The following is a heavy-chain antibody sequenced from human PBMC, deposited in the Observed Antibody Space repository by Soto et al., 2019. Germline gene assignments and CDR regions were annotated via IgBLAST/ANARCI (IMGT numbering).Heavy chain of an antibody. CDR1: GFTFSSYW. CDR3: ARAAGADTEDY. CDR2: IKEDGSEK. J-gene: IGHJ4*02. D-gene: IGHD3-10*01. V-gene: IGHV3-7*04. Sequence: EVQLVESGGGLVQPGGSLRLSCAASGFTFSSYWMSWVRQAPGRGLEWVGNIKEDGSEKYYVDSVNGRFTVSRDNAKNSLYLQMDSLSAEDTAVYYCARAAGADTEDYWGQGTLFTVSS.